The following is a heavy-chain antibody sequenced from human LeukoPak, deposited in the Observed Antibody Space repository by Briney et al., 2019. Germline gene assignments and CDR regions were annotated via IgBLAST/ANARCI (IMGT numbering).Heavy chain of an antibody. CDR2: INPNSGSV. D-gene: IGHD5-18*01. CDR1: GYTFTGYY. V-gene: IGHV1-2*02. CDR3: AVDSDTAMVTGPDY. Sequence: GASGKVACKASGYTFTGYYMHWVRQAPGQGLEWMGWINPNSGSVIYAQKFPGGVTMTRDTSITTVYMELSRLRSHATPLYYLAVDSDTAMVTGPDYWGQGTLVTVSS. J-gene: IGHJ4*02.